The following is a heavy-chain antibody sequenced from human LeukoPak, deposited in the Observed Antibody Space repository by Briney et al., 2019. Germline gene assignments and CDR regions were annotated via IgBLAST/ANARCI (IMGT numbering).Heavy chain of an antibody. D-gene: IGHD6-19*01. CDR2: ISGSGGST. V-gene: IGHV3-23*01. CDR3: AKADSSGWPNYYYYGMDV. Sequence: GGSPRLSCAASGFTFSSYAMSWVRQAPGKGLEWVSAISGSGGSTYYADSVKGRFTISRDNSKNTLYLQMNSLRAEDTAVYYCAKADSSGWPNYYYYGMDVWGQGTTVTVSS. CDR1: GFTFSSYA. J-gene: IGHJ6*02.